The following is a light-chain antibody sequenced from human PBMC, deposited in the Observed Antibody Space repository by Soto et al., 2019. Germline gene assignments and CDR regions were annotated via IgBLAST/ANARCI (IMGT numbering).Light chain of an antibody. CDR3: EQYGSSLLS. Sequence: EIVLTQSPGTLSLSPGERATLSCRASQSVSSSYLAWYQQKPGQAPRLLIYGASSRATGITDRFSGSGSGTEFTLTISRLEPEDFAGYYCEQYGSSLLSFGGGTKVVTK. CDR2: GAS. V-gene: IGKV3-20*01. J-gene: IGKJ4*01. CDR1: QSVSSSY.